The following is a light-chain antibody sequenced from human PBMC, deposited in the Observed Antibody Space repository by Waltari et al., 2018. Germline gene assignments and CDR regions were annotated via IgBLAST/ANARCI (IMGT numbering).Light chain of an antibody. Sequence: DIHMTQSPPTLSASVGDRVTITSWASKSIISWLAWYQQKPVKAQNLLIYKESNLASGVPSRFSGSGSGTEFTLTISSLQPDDLATYYCQQYNHIPYTFGQGTKVEIK. CDR3: QQYNHIPYT. CDR1: KSIISW. J-gene: IGKJ2*01. V-gene: IGKV1-5*03. CDR2: KES.